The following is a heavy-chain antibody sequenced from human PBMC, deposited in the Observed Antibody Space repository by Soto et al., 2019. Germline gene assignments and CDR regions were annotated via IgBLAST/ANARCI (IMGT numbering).Heavy chain of an antibody. D-gene: IGHD3-22*01. CDR1: GFSFSDYY. V-gene: IGHV3-11*01. J-gene: IGHJ6*02. CDR3: ARSEGIAFYDRGAFYPPEGFYFGMDV. Sequence: PGGSLRLSCAASGFSFSDYYMSWIRQIPGKGLEWVSYITKGGSTIYYADSVKGRFTISRDDANDTLYLQMNSLRVDDTAVYYCARSEGIAFYDRGAFYPPEGFYFGMDVWGQGTTVTVSS. CDR2: ITKGGSTI.